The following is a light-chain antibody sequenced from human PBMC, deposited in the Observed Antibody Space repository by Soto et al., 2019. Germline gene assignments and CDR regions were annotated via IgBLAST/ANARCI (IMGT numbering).Light chain of an antibody. CDR3: QQRYNWPLT. J-gene: IGKJ4*01. V-gene: IGKV3-11*01. CDR1: QSVSTY. CDR2: DTS. Sequence: EIVFTQSPATLSFSPGERATLSCRASQSVSTYLAWYQQKPGQAPSLLIYDTSNRATGIPARFSGSGSGTDFTLTISSLEPEDFAVYYCQQRYNWPLTFGGGTKVDIK.